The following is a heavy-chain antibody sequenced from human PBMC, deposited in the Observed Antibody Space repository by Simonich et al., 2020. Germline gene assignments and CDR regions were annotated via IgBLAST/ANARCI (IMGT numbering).Heavy chain of an antibody. V-gene: IGHV1-69*09. J-gene: IGHJ4*02. CDR3: ARTNTMRELDTMVRGVDYFDY. D-gene: IGHD3-10*01. CDR2: VIPILGIA. Sequence: QVQLVQSGAEVKKPGSSVKVSCKASGGTFSSYAISWVRQAPGQGLEWMGGVIPILGIANYAQKVQGRFTITADKSTSTAYMGLSSLRSEDTAVYYCARTNTMRELDTMVRGVDYFDYWGQGTLVTVSS. CDR1: GGTFSSYA.